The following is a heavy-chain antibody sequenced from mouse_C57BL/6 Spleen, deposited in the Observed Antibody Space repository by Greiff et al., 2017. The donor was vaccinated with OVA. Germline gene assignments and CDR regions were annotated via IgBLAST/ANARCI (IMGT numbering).Heavy chain of an antibody. CDR1: GYTFTSYW. CDR3: ARSTMVTTGYYAMDY. D-gene: IGHD2-2*01. V-gene: IGHV1-64*01. J-gene: IGHJ4*01. Sequence: QVQLQQPGAELVKPGASVKLSCKASGYTFTSYWMHWVKQRPGQGLEWIGMIHPNSGSTNYNEKFKSKDTLTVDKSSSTAYMQLSSLTSEDSAVYYCARSTMVTTGYYAMDYWGQGTSVTVSS. CDR2: IHPNSGST.